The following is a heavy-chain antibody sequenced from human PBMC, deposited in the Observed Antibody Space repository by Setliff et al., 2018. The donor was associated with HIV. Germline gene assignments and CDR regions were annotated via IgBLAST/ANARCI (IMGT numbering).Heavy chain of an antibody. CDR2: ISSNGGST. CDR3: ARSNGQWLKNWFDP. Sequence: GGSLRLSCAASGFTFSSYAMHWVRQAPGKGLEYVSTISSNGGSTYYANFVKGRFTISRDNSKNTLYLQMGRLRAEDMAVYCCARSNGQWLKNWFDPWGQGTLVTVSS. D-gene: IGHD6-19*01. J-gene: IGHJ5*02. CDR1: GFTFSSYA. V-gene: IGHV3-64*01.